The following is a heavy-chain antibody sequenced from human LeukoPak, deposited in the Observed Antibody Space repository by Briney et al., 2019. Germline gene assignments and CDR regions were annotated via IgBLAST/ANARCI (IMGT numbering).Heavy chain of an antibody. Sequence: SETLSLTCTVSGGSISSYYWSWIRQPPGKGLGWIGYIYYSGSTNYNPSLKSRVTISVDTSKNQFSLKLSYVTAADTAVYYCARAIAAAGSFNWFYPGGQGTLVTVSS. J-gene: IGHJ5*02. CDR2: IYYSGST. CDR3: ARAIAAAGSFNWFYP. V-gene: IGHV4-59*01. D-gene: IGHD6-13*01. CDR1: GGSISSYY.